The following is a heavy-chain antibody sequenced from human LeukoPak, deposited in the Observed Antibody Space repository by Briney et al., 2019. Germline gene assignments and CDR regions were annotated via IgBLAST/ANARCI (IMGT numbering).Heavy chain of an antibody. CDR3: ASVRPYYYGSGSYKRPHYYYGMDV. CDR1: GYTFTSYD. V-gene: IGHV1-8*03. J-gene: IGHJ6*02. D-gene: IGHD3-10*01. CDR2: MNPNSGNT. Sequence: ASVKVSCKASGYTFTSYDINWVRQATGQGLEWMGWMNPNSGNTGYAQKFQGRVTITRNTSISTAYMELSSLRSEDTAVYYCASVRPYYYGSGSYKRPHYYYGMDVWGQGTTVTVSS.